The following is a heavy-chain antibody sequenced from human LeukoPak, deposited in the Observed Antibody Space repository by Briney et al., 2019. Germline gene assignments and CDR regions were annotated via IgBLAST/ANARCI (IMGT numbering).Heavy chain of an antibody. Sequence: ASVKVSCKASGYTLTSYGISWVPQAPGQGLEWMGWISAYNWNTNYAQKLQGRITMTTDTSPSKAYMELRSLRSDDTAVYYCARESEQQPYGMDVWGEGTTVTVSS. CDR3: ARESEQQPYGMDV. J-gene: IGHJ6*01. CDR2: ISAYNWNT. CDR1: GYTLTSYG. V-gene: IGHV1-18*01. D-gene: IGHD6-13*01.